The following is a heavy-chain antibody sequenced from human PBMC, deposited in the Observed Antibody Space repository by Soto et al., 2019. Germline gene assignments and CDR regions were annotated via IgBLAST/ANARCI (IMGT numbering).Heavy chain of an antibody. V-gene: IGHV3-11*04. CDR3: ARDSTYYDFWSGHGGMDV. CDR1: GFTFSDYY. CDR2: ISSSSSTI. Sequence: GGSLRLSCAASGFTFSDYYMSWIRQAPGKGLEWVSYISSSSSTIYYADSVKGRFTISRDNAKNSLYLQMNSLRDEDTAVYYCARDSTYYDFWSGHGGMDVWGQGTTVTVSS. D-gene: IGHD3-3*01. J-gene: IGHJ6*02.